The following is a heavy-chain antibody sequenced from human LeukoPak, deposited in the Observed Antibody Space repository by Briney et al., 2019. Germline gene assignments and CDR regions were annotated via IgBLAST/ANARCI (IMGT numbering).Heavy chain of an antibody. Sequence: SQTLSLTCAISGDSVSSNSAVWNWIRQSPSRGLEWLGRTFYRSKWYNDSAVSVKGRITINPDTSKNQFSLQLNSVTPEDTAVYYCARARQQLVYPAKLIAFDIWGQGTMVTVSS. CDR1: GDSVSSNSAV. CDR2: TFYRSKWYN. CDR3: ARARQQLVYPAKLIAFDI. V-gene: IGHV6-1*01. J-gene: IGHJ3*02. D-gene: IGHD6-13*01.